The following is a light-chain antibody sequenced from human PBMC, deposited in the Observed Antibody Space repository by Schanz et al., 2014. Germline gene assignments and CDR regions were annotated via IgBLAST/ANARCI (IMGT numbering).Light chain of an antibody. Sequence: QSALTQPASVSGSPGQSLTISCTGTTNDIGAYYYVSWYQHHPGKAPQLMIYDVNNRPSGVSNRFSGSKSGNTASLTISGLQAEDEADYYCCSYAGTSTYVFGTGTKLTVL. CDR3: CSYAGTSTYV. CDR2: DVN. J-gene: IGLJ1*01. V-gene: IGLV2-14*03. CDR1: TNDIGAYYY.